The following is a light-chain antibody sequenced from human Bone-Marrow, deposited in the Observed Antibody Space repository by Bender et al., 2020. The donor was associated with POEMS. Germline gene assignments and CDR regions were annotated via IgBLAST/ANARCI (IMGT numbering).Light chain of an antibody. CDR1: ALSKQY. Sequence: SSELTQSPSVSVSPGQTARITCSGEALSKQYSYWYQKKPGQAPALVIFKDTERPSGIPERFSGSNSGNTATLTIRRVEGGDEADYYCQVWDISDRWVFGGGTRLTVL. CDR3: QVWDISDRWV. J-gene: IGLJ3*02. V-gene: IGLV3-25*02. CDR2: KDT.